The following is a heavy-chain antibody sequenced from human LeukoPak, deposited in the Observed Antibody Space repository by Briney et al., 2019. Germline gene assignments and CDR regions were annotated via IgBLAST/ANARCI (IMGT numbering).Heavy chain of an antibody. CDR2: IYYSGST. CDR1: GGSFSGYY. J-gene: IGHJ4*02. Sequence: SETLSLTCAVYGGSFSGYYWSWIRQPPGKGLEWIGYIYYSGSTNYNPSLKSRVTISVDTSKNQFSLKLSSVTAAGTAVYYCARREHSGSYSFDYWGQGTLVTVSS. D-gene: IGHD1-26*01. CDR3: ARREHSGSYSFDY. V-gene: IGHV4-59*08.